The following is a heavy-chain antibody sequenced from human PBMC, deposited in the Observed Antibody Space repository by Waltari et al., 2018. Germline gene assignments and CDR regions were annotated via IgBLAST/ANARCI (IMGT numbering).Heavy chain of an antibody. V-gene: IGHV1-24*01. Sequence: QVQLVQSGAEVKKPGASVKVSCKVSGYTLTELSMHWVRQAPGTGLEWMGGFDPEDGETIYAQKFQGRVTMTEDTSTDTAYMELSSLRSEDTAVYYCATVVGYYDSSGSHVDAFDIWGQGTMVTVSS. D-gene: IGHD3-22*01. CDR3: ATVVGYYDSSGSHVDAFDI. J-gene: IGHJ3*02. CDR2: FDPEDGET. CDR1: GYTLTELS.